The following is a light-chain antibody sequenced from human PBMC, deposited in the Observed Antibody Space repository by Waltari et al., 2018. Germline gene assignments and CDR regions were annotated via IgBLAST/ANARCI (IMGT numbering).Light chain of an antibody. CDR3: QQYYSTPPT. CDR1: QNLVYGPNNKNY. Sequence: DVVMTQSPDSLAVSLGERATINCKSSQNLVYGPNNKNYFGWYQQRPGQPPKLLIYWASTRESGVPDRFSGSGSGTDFTLTISRVQAEDVAVYYCQQYYSTPPTFGQGTKLEIK. V-gene: IGKV4-1*01. CDR2: WAS. J-gene: IGKJ2*01.